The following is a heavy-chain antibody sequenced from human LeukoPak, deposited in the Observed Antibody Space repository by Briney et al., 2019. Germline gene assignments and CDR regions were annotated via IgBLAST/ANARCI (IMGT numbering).Heavy chain of an antibody. J-gene: IGHJ3*02. CDR1: GGSISSGGYS. CDR3: ARRIVSDDAFDI. CDR2: IYHSGST. Sequence: PSQTLSFTCAVSGGSISSGGYSWSWIRQPPGKGLEWIGYIYHSGSTYYNPSLKSRVTISVDRSKNQFSLKLSSVTAADTAVYYCARRIVSDDAFDIWGQGTMVTVSS. V-gene: IGHV4-30-2*01. D-gene: IGHD1-26*01.